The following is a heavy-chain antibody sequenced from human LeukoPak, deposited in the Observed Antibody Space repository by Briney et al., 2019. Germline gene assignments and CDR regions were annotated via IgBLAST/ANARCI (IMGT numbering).Heavy chain of an antibody. CDR1: GFNVSDTY. CDR2: IHGSASYN. V-gene: IGHV3-21*06. Sequence: GRSLRLSCAASGFNVSDTYMNWVRQAPGKGLEWVSCIHGSASYNYYADSVKGRFTVSRDSAKNSLYLEMSSLRVEDTAVYYCVRAFGGYDSQRFYYNMDVWGKGTTVTVSS. D-gene: IGHD5-12*01. CDR3: VRAFGGYDSQRFYYNMDV. J-gene: IGHJ6*03.